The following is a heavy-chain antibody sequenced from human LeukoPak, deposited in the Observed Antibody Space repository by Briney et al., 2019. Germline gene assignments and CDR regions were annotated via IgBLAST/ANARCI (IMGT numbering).Heavy chain of an antibody. J-gene: IGHJ4*02. D-gene: IGHD3-22*01. CDR2: IYYSGST. Sequence: SETLSLTCTVSGGSISSSSYYWGWIRQPPGKGLEWIGSIYYSGSTYYNPSLKSRVTISVDTSKNQFSLKLSSVTAADTAVYYCARPPVDYYDSSGYRWGQGTLVTVSS. CDR3: ARPPVDYYDSSGYR. CDR1: GGSISSSSYY. V-gene: IGHV4-39*01.